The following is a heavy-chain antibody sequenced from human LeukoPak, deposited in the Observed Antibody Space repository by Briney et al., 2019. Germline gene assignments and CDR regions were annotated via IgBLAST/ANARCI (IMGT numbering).Heavy chain of an antibody. D-gene: IGHD3-22*01. V-gene: IGHV4-39*01. Sequence: SETLSLTCTASGDSISSSSYYWGWIRQPPGKGLEWIGSIYYNGSTYYNPSLESRVTISVDTSKNQFSLKLSSVTAADTAVYYCARVITYYYDSSGYNSHYYYYYYMDVWGKGTTVTISS. CDR2: IYYNGST. J-gene: IGHJ6*03. CDR1: GDSISSSSYY. CDR3: ARVITYYYDSSGYNSHYYYYYYMDV.